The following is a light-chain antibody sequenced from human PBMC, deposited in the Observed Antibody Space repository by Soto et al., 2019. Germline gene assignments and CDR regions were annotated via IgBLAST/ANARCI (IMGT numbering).Light chain of an antibody. J-gene: IGKJ1*01. CDR3: QQYGSSGT. CDR2: DAP. CDR1: QSVSSY. V-gene: IGKV3-20*01. Sequence: EIWLTQSPVTLSLSPGERATLSCRASQSVSSYLAWYQQRPGQAPRLLIYDAPNRATGIPARLSGSGSGTDFTLTISRLEPEDFAVYYCQQYGSSGTFGQGTKVDIK.